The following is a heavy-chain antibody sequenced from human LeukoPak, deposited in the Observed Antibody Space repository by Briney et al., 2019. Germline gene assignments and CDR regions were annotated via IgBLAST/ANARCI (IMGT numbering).Heavy chain of an antibody. J-gene: IGHJ4*02. CDR3: ARGWLQSGFDY. CDR1: GYSVSNNDGR. V-gene: IGHV6-1*01. Sequence: SQSLSLTCAISGYSVSNNDGRWNWIRQSPSRGLEWLGRTYYNSKWYNDYAVSVKSRMTINPDTSKNQFPLQLNSVTPEDTAVYYCARGWLQSGFDYWGQGTLVTVSS. CDR2: TYYNSKWYN. D-gene: IGHD5-24*01.